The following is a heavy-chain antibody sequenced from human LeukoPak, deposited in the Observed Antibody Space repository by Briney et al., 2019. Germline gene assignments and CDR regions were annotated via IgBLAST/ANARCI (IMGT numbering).Heavy chain of an antibody. D-gene: IGHD4-23*01. CDR1: GFTFSSYA. CDR3: ARGEADYGGNFGDY. Sequence: GGSLRLSCSASGFTFSSYAMHWVRQAPGKGLEYVSAISSNGGSTYYADSVKGRFTISRDNSKNMLYLQMNSLRAEDTAVYYCARGEADYGGNFGDYWGQGTLVTVSS. V-gene: IGHV3-64*04. J-gene: IGHJ4*02. CDR2: ISSNGGST.